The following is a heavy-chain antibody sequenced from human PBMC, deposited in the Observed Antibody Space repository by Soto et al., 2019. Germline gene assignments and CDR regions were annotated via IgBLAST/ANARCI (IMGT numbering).Heavy chain of an antibody. CDR3: ARALGYYDSSGYYSVLSNWFDP. J-gene: IGHJ5*02. CDR2: INAGNGNT. D-gene: IGHD3-22*01. CDR1: GYTFTSYA. V-gene: IGHV1-3*01. Sequence: ASVKVSCKASGYTFTSYARHWVRQAPGQRLEWMGWINAGNGNTKYSQKFQGRVTITRDTSASTAYMELSSLRSEDTAVYYCARALGYYDSSGYYSVLSNWFDPWGQGTLVTVSS.